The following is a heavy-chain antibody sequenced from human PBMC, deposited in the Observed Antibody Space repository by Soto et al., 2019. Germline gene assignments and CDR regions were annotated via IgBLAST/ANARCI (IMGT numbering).Heavy chain of an antibody. CDR1: GDSISSSF. J-gene: IGHJ3*02. Sequence: SETLSLTCAVAGDSISSSFWAWIRPSPGKGLEWIAYIYYSGTTNYNPSRESRASISMDTSKNQFSLRLTSVTAADTAVYYCARSLVHQWLVHDAYDIWGQGTLVTVSS. D-gene: IGHD6-19*01. CDR2: IYYSGTT. CDR3: ARSLVHQWLVHDAYDI. V-gene: IGHV4-59*01.